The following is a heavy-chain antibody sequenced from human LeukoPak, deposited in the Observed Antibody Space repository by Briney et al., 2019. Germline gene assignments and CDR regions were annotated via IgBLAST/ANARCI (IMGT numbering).Heavy chain of an antibody. CDR2: IRSKANSYAT. V-gene: IGHV3-73*01. CDR3: TRPGLYDFWRGYGDYYYYYYMDV. Sequence: PGGSLKLSCAASGFTFSGSAMHWVRQASGKGLEWVGRIRSKANSYATAYAASVKGRFTISRDDSKNTAYLQMNSLKTEDTAVYYCTRPGLYDFWRGYGDYYYYYYMDVWGKGTTVTVSS. CDR1: GFTFSGSA. J-gene: IGHJ6*03. D-gene: IGHD3-3*01.